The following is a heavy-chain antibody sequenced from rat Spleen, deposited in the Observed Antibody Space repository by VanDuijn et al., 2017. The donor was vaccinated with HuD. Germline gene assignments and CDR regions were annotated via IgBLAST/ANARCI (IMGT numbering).Heavy chain of an antibody. CDR1: GFTFSDYN. V-gene: IGHV5-7*01. Sequence: EVQLVESGGGLVQPGRSLKLSCAASGFTFSDYNMAWVRQAPKKGLEWVATITYDGRSTFYRDSVRARFTISRDNAKSTLYLQLDSLRSEDTATYYCAKENTIAAGGIMDAWGQGASVTVSS. CDR2: ITYDGRST. J-gene: IGHJ4*01. D-gene: IGHD1-2*01. CDR3: AKENTIAAGGIMDA.